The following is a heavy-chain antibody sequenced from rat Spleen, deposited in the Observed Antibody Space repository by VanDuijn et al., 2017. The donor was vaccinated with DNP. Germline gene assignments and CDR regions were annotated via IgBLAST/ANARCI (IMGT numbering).Heavy chain of an antibody. Sequence: EVQLVESGGGLVQPGRSLKLSCAASGFTFSDYNMAWVRQAPNKGLEWVATIIYDGNKAFYRDSVKGRLTISRDNAESTLYLQMDSLRSEDTATYYCATRGLGARYYWSFDLWGPGTMVTVSS. CDR2: IIYDGNKA. J-gene: IGHJ1*01. CDR3: ATRGLGARYYWSFDL. V-gene: IGHV5S10*01. CDR1: GFTFSDYN. D-gene: IGHD5-1*01.